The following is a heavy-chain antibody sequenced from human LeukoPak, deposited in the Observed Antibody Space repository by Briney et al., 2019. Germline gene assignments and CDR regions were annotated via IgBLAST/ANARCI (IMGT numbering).Heavy chain of an antibody. Sequence: ASVKVSCKASGGTFSSYAINWVRQAPGQGLEWMGWISAYNGNTNFAQKLQGRVTMTTDTSTSTAYLELRSLRSDDTAVYYCARGGYSYGYMGYSDYWGQGTLVTVSS. CDR1: GGTFSSYA. V-gene: IGHV1-18*01. D-gene: IGHD5-18*01. CDR3: ARGGYSYGYMGYSDY. CDR2: ISAYNGNT. J-gene: IGHJ4*02.